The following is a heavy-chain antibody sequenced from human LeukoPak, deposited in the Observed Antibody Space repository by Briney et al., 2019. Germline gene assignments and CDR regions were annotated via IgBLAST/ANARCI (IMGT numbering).Heavy chain of an antibody. V-gene: IGHV4-38-2*01. Sequence: SETLSLTCAVYGGSFSGYYWGWIRQPPGKGLEWIGRIYHSGSTYYNPSLKSRVTISVDTSKNQYSLKLSSVTAADTAVYYCARFGSSAMVNNWFDPWGQGTLVTVSS. CDR2: IYHSGST. CDR1: GGSFSGYY. J-gene: IGHJ5*02. CDR3: ARFGSSAMVNNWFDP. D-gene: IGHD5-18*01.